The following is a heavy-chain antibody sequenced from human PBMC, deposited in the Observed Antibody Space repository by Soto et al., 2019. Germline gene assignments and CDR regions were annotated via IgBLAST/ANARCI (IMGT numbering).Heavy chain of an antibody. V-gene: IGHV4-34*01. D-gene: IGHD4-17*01. J-gene: IGHJ6*02. CDR1: GGSFSGYY. CDR3: ARGYGDYVLRFLRYYYYGMYV. CDR2: INHSGST. Sequence: QVQLQQWGAGLLKPSETLSLTCAVYGGSFSGYYWSWIRQPPGKGLEWIGEINHSGSTNYNPSLKSLVTISVDTSKNQFSLKLSSVTAADTAVYYCARGYGDYVLRFLRYYYYGMYVWGQGTTVTVSS.